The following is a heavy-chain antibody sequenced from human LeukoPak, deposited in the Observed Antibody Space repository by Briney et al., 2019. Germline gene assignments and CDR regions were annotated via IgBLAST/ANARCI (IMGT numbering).Heavy chain of an antibody. CDR2: IIAANGKT. CDR3: ARSKDFPFFDA. Sequence: ASVTVSCKASRDTFSSYAIYWVRQAPGQRLEWMAWIIAANGKTKYSRKFQGRVFITTDTSARTAYMELRSLGSEDTAIYYCARSKDFPFFDAWGQGTLVTVSS. J-gene: IGHJ4*02. D-gene: IGHD5/OR15-5a*01. V-gene: IGHV1-3*01. CDR1: RDTFSSYA.